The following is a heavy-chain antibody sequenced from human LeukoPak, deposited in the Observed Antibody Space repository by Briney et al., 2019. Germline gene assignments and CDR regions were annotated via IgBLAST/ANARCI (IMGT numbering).Heavy chain of an antibody. CDR1: GGPISSYY. J-gene: IGHJ5*02. D-gene: IGHD3-16*01. Sequence: SETLSLTCTVSGGPISSYYWSWIRQPPGKGLEGIGFIYYSGSTNYNPSLKSRVTISVDTSKDQFSLKLSSVTAADTAIYYCEREARGGAWFDPWGQGTLVTVS. V-gene: IGHV4-59*01. CDR3: EREARGGAWFDP. CDR2: IYYSGST.